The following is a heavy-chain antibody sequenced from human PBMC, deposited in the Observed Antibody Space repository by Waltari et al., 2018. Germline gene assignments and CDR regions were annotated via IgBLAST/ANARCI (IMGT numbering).Heavy chain of an antibody. D-gene: IGHD2-21*01. J-gene: IGHJ5*02. CDR1: GYSISSGYY. CDR3: ARARPGGDRPSWFDP. Sequence: QVQLQESGPGLVKPSETLSLTCTVSGYSISSGYYWGWIRQPPGKGLEGIGSIYHSGSTYYSPSLKSRVTISVDTSKTQFSLKLSSVTAADTAVYYCARARPGGDRPSWFDPWGQGTLVTVSS. CDR2: IYHSGST. V-gene: IGHV4-38-2*02.